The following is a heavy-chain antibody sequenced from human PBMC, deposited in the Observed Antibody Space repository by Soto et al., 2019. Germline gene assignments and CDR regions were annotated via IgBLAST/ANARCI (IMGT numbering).Heavy chain of an antibody. D-gene: IGHD2-8*02. J-gene: IGHJ3*02. CDR3: AKATATGGGAFEI. V-gene: IGHV3-23*01. Sequence: HPGGSLRLSCAVSGFICSSYDMSWVRQAPGKGLEWVSTILVGGSTPYEDSVKGRFTISRDTSKNTVYLQMNSLTAGDTAVYYCAKATATGGGAFEICGQGTMVTVSS. CDR1: GFICSSYD. CDR2: ILVGGST.